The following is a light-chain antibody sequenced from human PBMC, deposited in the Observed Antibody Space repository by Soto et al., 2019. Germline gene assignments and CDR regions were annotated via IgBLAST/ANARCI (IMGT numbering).Light chain of an antibody. CDR2: AAS. CDR3: QQSNTFPLT. J-gene: IGKJ4*01. CDR1: QDINTW. V-gene: IGKV1-12*01. Sequence: DIQLTQSPSFVSASVGDRVTITCRASQDINTWLAWYQQKPGKAPNLLIYAASSLQSGVPSRFSGSGSGTDFTLTISSLQLEDIATYFCQQSNTFPLTFGGGTKVDIK.